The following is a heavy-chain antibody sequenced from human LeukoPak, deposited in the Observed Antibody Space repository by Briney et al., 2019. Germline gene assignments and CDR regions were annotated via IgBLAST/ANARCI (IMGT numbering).Heavy chain of an antibody. CDR2: IYYSGST. Sequence: SETLSLTCTVSGGSISSGDYYWSWIRQPPGKGLEWIGYIYYSGSTYYNPSLKSRVTISVDTSKNQFSLKLSSVTAADTAVYYCARDVAGIAAAGGGAFDIWGQGTMVTVSS. CDR1: GGSISSGDYY. V-gene: IGHV4-30-4*01. D-gene: IGHD6-13*01. J-gene: IGHJ3*02. CDR3: ARDVAGIAAAGGGAFDI.